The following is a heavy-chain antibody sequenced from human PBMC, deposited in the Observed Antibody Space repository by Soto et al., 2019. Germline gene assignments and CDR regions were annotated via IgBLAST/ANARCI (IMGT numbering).Heavy chain of an antibody. J-gene: IGHJ4*02. CDR1: GFIFSIYS. D-gene: IGHD6-19*01. CDR2: ISSSSSTI. V-gene: IGHV3-48*02. Sequence: EVQLVECGGGFVQPGGSLRLSCAASGFIFSIYSMNWVRQAPGKGLEWVSYISSSSSTIYYADSVKGRFTISRDNAKNSLYLQMNSLRDEDTAVYYCAGEYSSGWPFDYWGQGTLVTVSS. CDR3: AGEYSSGWPFDY.